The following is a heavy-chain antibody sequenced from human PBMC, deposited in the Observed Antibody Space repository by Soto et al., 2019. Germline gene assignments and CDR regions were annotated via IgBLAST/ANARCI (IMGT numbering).Heavy chain of an antibody. V-gene: IGHV1-69*13. CDR3: ARGPHKYCSGGSCYHFDY. CDR1: GGTFSSDA. CDR2: IIPIFGTA. Sequence: GASVKVSCKASGGTFSSDAISWARQAPGQGLEWMGGIIPIFGTANYAQKFQGRVTITADESTSTAYMELSSLRSEDTAVYYCARGPHKYCSGGSCYHFDYWGQGTLVTVSS. D-gene: IGHD2-15*01. J-gene: IGHJ4*02.